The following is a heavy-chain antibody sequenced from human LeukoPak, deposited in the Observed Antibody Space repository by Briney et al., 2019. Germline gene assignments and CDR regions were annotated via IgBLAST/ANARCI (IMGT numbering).Heavy chain of an antibody. CDR3: TTDLIAVAPDAFDI. Sequence: GGSLRLSCAASGFTFSNAWMSWVRQAPGKGLEWVGRIKSKTDGGTTDYAAPVKGRFTISRDDSKNTLYLQMNSLKTEDTAVYYCTTDLIAVAPDAFDIWGQGTMVTVSS. V-gene: IGHV3-15*01. CDR1: GFTFSNAW. CDR2: IKSKTDGGTT. D-gene: IGHD6-19*01. J-gene: IGHJ3*02.